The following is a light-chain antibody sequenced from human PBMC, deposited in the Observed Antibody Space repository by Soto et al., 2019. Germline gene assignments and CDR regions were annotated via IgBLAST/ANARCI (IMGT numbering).Light chain of an antibody. J-gene: IGKJ1*01. CDR1: QSVSSSY. CDR2: GAP. Sequence: ELVLTQSPATLSVSPGERATLSCRASQSVSSSYLAWYQQKPGQAPRLLIYGAPSRATGIPDRFSGSGSGTDFTLTISRLEPEDFAVYYCQQYGTPRTFGQGTKVDIK. V-gene: IGKV3-20*01. CDR3: QQYGTPRT.